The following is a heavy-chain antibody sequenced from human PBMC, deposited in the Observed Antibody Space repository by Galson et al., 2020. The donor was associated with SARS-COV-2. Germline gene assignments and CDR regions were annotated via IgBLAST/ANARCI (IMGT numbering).Heavy chain of an antibody. J-gene: IGHJ4*02. CDR2: IYYSGST. V-gene: IGHV4-31*03. D-gene: IGHD2-8*02. Sequence: SKTLSLTCTVSGDSISSGVYYWSWIRQHPGKGLEWIGYIYYSGSTYYNPALKSRVSMSVDTSMNQFSLRLRPVTAADTATYYCARTIDGTGFYFDYLGRGTLVTVSS. CDR3: ARTIDGTGFYFDY. CDR1: GDSISSGVYY.